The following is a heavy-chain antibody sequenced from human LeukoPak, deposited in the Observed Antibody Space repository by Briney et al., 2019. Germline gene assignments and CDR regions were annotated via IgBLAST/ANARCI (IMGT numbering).Heavy chain of an antibody. J-gene: IGHJ4*02. CDR3: TRDAYFYDNGGYWPYFDF. CDR2: IYHSGST. V-gene: IGHV4-59*11. D-gene: IGHD3-22*01. Sequence: SETLSFTCTVSGGSISSHYWSWIRQPPGKGLEWIGYIYHSGSTNYNPSLKSRVTISVDTSKNQFSLKLTSVTAADTAIYYCTRDAYFYDNGGYWPYFDFWGQGALVTVSS. CDR1: GGSISSHY.